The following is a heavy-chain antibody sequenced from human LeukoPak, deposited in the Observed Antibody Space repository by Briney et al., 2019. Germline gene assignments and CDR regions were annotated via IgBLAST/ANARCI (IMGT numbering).Heavy chain of an antibody. CDR1: GGTFSSYA. Sequence: SVKVSCKASGGTFSSYAISWVRQAPGQGLEWMGGIIPTFGTANYAQKFQGRVTITADESTSTAYMELSSLRSEDTAVYYCARKLYDHGDYLRDAFDIWGQGTMVTVSS. V-gene: IGHV1-69*13. J-gene: IGHJ3*02. CDR2: IIPTFGTA. D-gene: IGHD4-17*01. CDR3: ARKLYDHGDYLRDAFDI.